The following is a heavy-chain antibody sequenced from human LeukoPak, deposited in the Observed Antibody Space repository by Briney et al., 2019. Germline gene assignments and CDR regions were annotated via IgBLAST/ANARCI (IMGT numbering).Heavy chain of an antibody. D-gene: IGHD5-12*01. J-gene: IGHJ4*02. CDR2: INAGNGNT. CDR1: GYTFTSYA. CDR3: ARDRYSGYDWGSLDY. Sequence: GASVKVSCTASGYTFTSYAMHWVRQAPGQRLEWMGWINAGNGNTKYSRKFQGRVTITRNTSASTAYMELSSLRSEDTAVYYCARDRYSGYDWGSLDYWGQGTLVTVSS. V-gene: IGHV1-3*01.